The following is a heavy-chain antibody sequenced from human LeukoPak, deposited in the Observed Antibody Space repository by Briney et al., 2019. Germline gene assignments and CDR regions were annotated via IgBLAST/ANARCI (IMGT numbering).Heavy chain of an antibody. CDR2: IIPIFGTA. V-gene: IGHV1-69*06. D-gene: IGHD1-7*01. Sequence: SVKVSCKASGGTFSSYAISWVRQAPGQGLEWMGGIIPIFGTANYAQKFQGRVTITADKSTSTAYMELSSLRSEDTAVYYGARVGGTTIQYYYYYYMGVWGKGTTVTVSS. CDR1: GGTFSSYA. CDR3: ARVGGTTIQYYYYYYMGV. J-gene: IGHJ6*03.